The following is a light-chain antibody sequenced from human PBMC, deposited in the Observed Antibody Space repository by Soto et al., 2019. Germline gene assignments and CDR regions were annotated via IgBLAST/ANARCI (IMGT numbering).Light chain of an antibody. Sequence: EIVLTQSPVTLSLSPGERATLSCRASQSVSSSYLAWYQQKPGQAPRLLIYGASSRATGIPDRFSGSGSGTDFTLTISRLEPEDFAVYYCQQYGSSPWMFGQGTKVDIK. CDR2: GAS. V-gene: IGKV3-20*01. J-gene: IGKJ1*01. CDR3: QQYGSSPWM. CDR1: QSVSSSY.